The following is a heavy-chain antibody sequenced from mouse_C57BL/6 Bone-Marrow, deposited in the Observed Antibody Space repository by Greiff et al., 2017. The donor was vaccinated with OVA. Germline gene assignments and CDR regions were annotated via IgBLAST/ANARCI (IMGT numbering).Heavy chain of an antibody. CDR1: GFTFSDYG. V-gene: IGHV5-17*01. D-gene: IGHD2-1*01. CDR2: INRGSSTI. J-gene: IGHJ4*01. CDR3: ARDGNYNCNAMDY. Sequence: EVHLVESGGGLVKPGGSLKLSCAASGFTFSDYGMHWVRQAPEKGLEWVPYINRGSSTIYYADTLQGRFTLSIDNAKNTLFLQMTSMRSEDTAKYYSARDGNYNCNAMDYWGQGTTVTVSS.